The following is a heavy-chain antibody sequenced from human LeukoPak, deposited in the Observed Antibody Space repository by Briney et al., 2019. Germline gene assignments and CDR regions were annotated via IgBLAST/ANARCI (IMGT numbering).Heavy chain of an antibody. CDR2: ISSSSSYI. CDR3: AREGNSDYMDV. Sequence: GGSLRLSCAASGFTFSSYSMNWVRQAPGKGLEWVSSISSSSSYIYYADSVKGRFTISRDNAKNSLYLQMNSLRAEDTAAYYCAREGNSDYMDVWGKGTTVTVSS. J-gene: IGHJ6*03. V-gene: IGHV3-21*01. D-gene: IGHD4-23*01. CDR1: GFTFSSYS.